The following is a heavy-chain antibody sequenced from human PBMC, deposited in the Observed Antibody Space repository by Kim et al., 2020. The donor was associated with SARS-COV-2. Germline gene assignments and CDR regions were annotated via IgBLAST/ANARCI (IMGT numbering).Heavy chain of an antibody. D-gene: IGHD6-19*01. CDR1: GFTFGDYA. CDR2: ISWNSGSI. CDR3: ATAIPTRGQWLVPFDY. V-gene: IGHV3-9*01. Sequence: GGSLRLSCAASGFTFGDYAMHWVRQAPGKGLEWVSGISWNSGSIGYADSVKGRFTISRDNAKNSLYLQMNSLRAEDTALYYCATAIPTRGQWLVPFDYWGQGTLVTVSS. J-gene: IGHJ4*02.